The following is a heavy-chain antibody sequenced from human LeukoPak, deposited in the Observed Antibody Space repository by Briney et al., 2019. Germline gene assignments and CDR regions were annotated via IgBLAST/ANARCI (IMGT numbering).Heavy chain of an antibody. J-gene: IGHJ4*02. CDR1: GGSFSGYY. V-gene: IGHV4-34*01. D-gene: IGHD6-13*01. Sequence: SETLSLTCAVYGGSFSGYYWSWIRQPPGKGLEWIGEINHSGSTNYNPSLKSRVTISVDTSKNQFSLKLSSVTAADTAVYYGARGIRRIAAAGRGFDYWGQGTLVTVSS. CDR2: INHSGST. CDR3: ARGIRRIAAAGRGFDY.